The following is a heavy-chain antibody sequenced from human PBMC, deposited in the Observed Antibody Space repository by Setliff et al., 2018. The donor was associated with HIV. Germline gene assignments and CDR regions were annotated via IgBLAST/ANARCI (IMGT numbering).Heavy chain of an antibody. V-gene: IGHV5-51*01. CDR2: IWPDDSDT. D-gene: IGHD6-19*01. J-gene: IGHJ5*02. CDR1: GYSFTNYW. Sequence: PGESLKISCKTSGYSFTNYWVGWVRQMPGKGLEWMGLIWPDDSDTMYSPSFQGQVTMSADKSTSTAYVQWSSLKASDTAMYYCARTGSSGWWTYNWFDPWGQGTLVTVSS. CDR3: ARTGSSGWWTYNWFDP.